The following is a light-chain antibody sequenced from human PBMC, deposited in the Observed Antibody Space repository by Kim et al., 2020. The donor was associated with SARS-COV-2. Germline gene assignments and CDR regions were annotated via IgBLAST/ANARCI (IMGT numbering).Light chain of an antibody. J-gene: IGKJ2*01. CDR1: QSVADY. V-gene: IGKV1-39*01. Sequence: DIQMTQSPTSLSASVGDRVTITCRPSQSVADYLHWYQHKPGKAPKLLIYATSDLQTGVPSRFSGRGSGTDFTLTISSLEPEDFATYYCQQSNSTPYTFGQGTKVDIK. CDR3: QQSNSTPYT. CDR2: ATS.